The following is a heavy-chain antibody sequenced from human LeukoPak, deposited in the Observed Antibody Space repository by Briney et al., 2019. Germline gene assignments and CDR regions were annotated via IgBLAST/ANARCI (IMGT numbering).Heavy chain of an antibody. CDR2: MNVKSGNT. J-gene: IGHJ4*02. CDR1: GYTFTNYD. V-gene: IGHV1-8*02. CDR3: AKVGDDNGDYFHF. Sequence: EASVKVSCKASGYTFTNYDINWVRQAAGQGLEWMGWMNVKSGNTGYAQKFQDRDTITRNTTIRTAYMELSTIKSEDTAVYYCAKVGDDNGDYFHFWGQGTLVTVSS. D-gene: IGHD4-17*01.